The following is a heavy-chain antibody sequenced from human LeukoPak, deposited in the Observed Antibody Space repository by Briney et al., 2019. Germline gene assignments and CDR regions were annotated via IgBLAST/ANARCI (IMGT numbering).Heavy chain of an antibody. J-gene: IGHJ3*02. D-gene: IGHD4-23*01. V-gene: IGHV3-9*01. CDR3: AKAQFSFGYGGNSVAFDI. CDR1: GFTFDDYA. CDR2: ISWNSGSI. Sequence: GRSLRLSCAASGFTFDDYAMHWVRQAPGKGLEWVSGISWNSGSIGYADSVKGRFTISRDNAKNSLYLQMNSLRAEDTALYYCAKAQFSFGYGGNSVAFDIWGQGTMVTVSS.